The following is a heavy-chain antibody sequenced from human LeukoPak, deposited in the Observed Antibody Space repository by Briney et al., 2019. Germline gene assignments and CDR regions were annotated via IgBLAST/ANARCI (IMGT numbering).Heavy chain of an antibody. D-gene: IGHD1-1*01. V-gene: IGHV4-59*08. CDR2: IYYSGST. CDR1: GGSTSSYY. CDR3: ARHRYRYWYFDL. J-gene: IGHJ2*01. Sequence: PSETLSLTCTVSGGSTSSYYWSWIRQPPGKGLEWIGYIYYSGSTNYNPSLKTRVTISIDTSKNQFSLKLSSVTAADTAVYYCARHRYRYWYFDLWGRGTLVTVSS.